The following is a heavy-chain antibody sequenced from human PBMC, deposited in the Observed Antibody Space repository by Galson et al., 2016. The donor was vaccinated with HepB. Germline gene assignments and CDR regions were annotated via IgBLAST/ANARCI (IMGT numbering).Heavy chain of an antibody. CDR2: ISSSSSYI. V-gene: IGHV3-21*01. CDR1: AFTFSSYS. J-gene: IGHJ6*03. CDR3: AGSYSNYYYYMDV. Sequence: SLRLSCAASAFTFSSYSMNWVRQAPGKGLEWVSSISSSSSYIYYADSVKGRFTISRDNAQNSLYLQMNSLRAGDTAVYYCAGSYSNYYYYMDVWGKGTTVTVSS. D-gene: IGHD3-10*01.